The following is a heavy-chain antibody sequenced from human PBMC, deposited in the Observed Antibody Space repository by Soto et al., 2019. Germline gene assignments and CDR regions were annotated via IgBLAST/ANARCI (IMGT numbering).Heavy chain of an antibody. CDR1: GFTSSSYW. V-gene: IGHV3-74*01. Sequence: GGSLRLSCAASGFTSSSYWMHWVRQAPGKGLVWVSRINSDGSSTSYADSVKGRFTISRDNAKNTLYLQMNSLRAEDTAVYYCARDRGIAVALDFWGQGTLVTVSS. D-gene: IGHD6-19*01. CDR2: INSDGSST. CDR3: ARDRGIAVALDF. J-gene: IGHJ4*02.